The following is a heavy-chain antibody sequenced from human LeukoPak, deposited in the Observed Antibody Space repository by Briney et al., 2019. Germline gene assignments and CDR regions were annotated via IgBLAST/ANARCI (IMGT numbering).Heavy chain of an antibody. V-gene: IGHV3-23*01. Sequence: GGSLRLSCTTSGFTFSTYAMSWVRHAPGKGLEWVSAISGSGGSTYYADSVKGRFTSSRDNSKNTLYLQMNSLRAEDTAVYYCAKDRPHPSVEPTNFDYWGQGTLVTVSS. CDR2: ISGSGGST. CDR3: AKDRPHPSVEPTNFDY. CDR1: GFTFSTYA. D-gene: IGHD5/OR15-5a*01. J-gene: IGHJ4*02.